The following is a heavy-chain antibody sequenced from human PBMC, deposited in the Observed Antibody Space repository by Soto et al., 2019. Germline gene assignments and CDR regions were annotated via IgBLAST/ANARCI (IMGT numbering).Heavy chain of an antibody. V-gene: IGHV4-34*01. J-gene: IGHJ6*02. Sequence: SSETLSLTCAVYGGSFSGYYWSWIRQPPGKGLEWIGEINHSGSTNYNPSLKSRVTISVDTSKNQFSLKLSSVTAADTAVYYCARGPYQPLLYGGYYYYYGMDVWGQGTTVTVSS. CDR1: GGSFSGYY. CDR3: ARGPYQPLLYGGYYYYYGMDV. D-gene: IGHD2-2*02. CDR2: INHSGST.